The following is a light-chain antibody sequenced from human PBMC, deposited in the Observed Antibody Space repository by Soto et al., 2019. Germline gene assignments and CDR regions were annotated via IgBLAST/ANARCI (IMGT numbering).Light chain of an antibody. CDR3: LQDINDPWT. CDR2: GAS. J-gene: IGKJ1*01. CDR1: QGIGNA. Sequence: AIQMTQSPSSRSSSVGYIVAISCRASQGIGNALGWYQQKPGKPPKVLIYGASNLQSGVPPRFSGSGSGTDFTLAISSLQPEDSATYYCLQDINDPWTSGQGTKVDIK. V-gene: IGKV1-6*01.